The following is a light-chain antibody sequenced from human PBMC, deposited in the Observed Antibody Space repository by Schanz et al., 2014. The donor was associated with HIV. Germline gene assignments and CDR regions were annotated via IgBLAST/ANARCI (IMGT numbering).Light chain of an antibody. CDR2: GAS. Sequence: EIVLTQSPGSLSLSPGGRATLSCGASQSVARYLAWYQQKPGQPPRLLLYGASSRATGIPDRFSGSGSGTDFTLTISRLEPEDFAVYYCQQYGSSPRTFGQGTKVEIK. CDR1: QSVARY. J-gene: IGKJ1*01. CDR3: QQYGSSPRT. V-gene: IGKV3-20*01.